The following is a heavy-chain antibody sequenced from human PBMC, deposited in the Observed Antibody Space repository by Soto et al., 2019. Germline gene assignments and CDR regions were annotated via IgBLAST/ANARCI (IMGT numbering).Heavy chain of an antibody. CDR3: ARGWYCSCGSCYSGWFDP. D-gene: IGHD2-15*01. Sequence: ASVKVSCKASGYTFTSYDMNWVRRATGQGHEWVEWMNTNSGNTGYAQMFQGRVTMTMNTSISTAYMELSSLRSEDTAVYYCARGWYCSCGSCYSGWFDPWGQGTLVTVSS. J-gene: IGHJ5*02. CDR2: MNTNSGNT. V-gene: IGHV1-8*01. CDR1: GYTFTSYD.